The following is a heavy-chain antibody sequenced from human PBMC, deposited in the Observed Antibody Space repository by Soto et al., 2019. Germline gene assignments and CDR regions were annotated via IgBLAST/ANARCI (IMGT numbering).Heavy chain of an antibody. J-gene: IGHJ4*02. CDR1: GFTFSSYW. V-gene: IGHV3-23*01. Sequence: PGGSLRLSCAASGFTFSSYWISWVRQAPGKGLEWVSAISGSGGSTYYADPLNGRFTISRDNSKNTLYLQMNSLRAEDTAVYYCAKDCSGGSCRLFDYWGQGTLVTVSS. CDR3: AKDCSGGSCRLFDY. D-gene: IGHD2-15*01. CDR2: ISGSGGST.